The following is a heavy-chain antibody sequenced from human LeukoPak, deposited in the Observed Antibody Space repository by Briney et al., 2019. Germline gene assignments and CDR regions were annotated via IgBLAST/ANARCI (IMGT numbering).Heavy chain of an antibody. Sequence: PGGSLRLSCAASGFSFSTYTMNWVRQAPGKGLDWVSYISSSTIYYADSVKGRFTISRDNANNSLYLQMNSLRDEDTAVYYCARARRYRSSWYHDYWGQGSLVTVSS. CDR1: GFSFSTYT. V-gene: IGHV3-48*02. CDR2: ISSSTI. D-gene: IGHD6-13*01. J-gene: IGHJ4*02. CDR3: ARARRYRSSWYHDY.